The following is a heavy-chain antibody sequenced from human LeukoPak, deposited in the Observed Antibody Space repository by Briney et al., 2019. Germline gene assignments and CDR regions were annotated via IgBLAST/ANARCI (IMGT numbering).Heavy chain of an antibody. Sequence: GASVKVSCKASGYTFTSYYMHWVRQAPGQGLEWMGIINPSGGSTSYAQKFQGRVTITTDESTSTAYMELSSLRSEDTAVYYCASDEVVVAAADYYYYYMDVWGKGTTVTVSS. J-gene: IGHJ6*03. CDR3: ASDEVVVAAADYYYYYMDV. CDR1: GYTFTSYY. D-gene: IGHD2-15*01. CDR2: INPSGGST. V-gene: IGHV1-46*01.